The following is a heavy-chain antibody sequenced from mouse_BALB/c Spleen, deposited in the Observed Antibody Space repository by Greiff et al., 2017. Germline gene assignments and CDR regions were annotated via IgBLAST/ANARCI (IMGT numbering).Heavy chain of an antibody. J-gene: IGHJ2*01. CDR2: ISTYYGDA. D-gene: IGHD2-4*01. CDR1: GYTFTDYA. Sequence: QVQLQQSGAELVRPGVSVKISCKGSGYTFTDYAMHWVKQSHAKSLEWIGVISTYYGDASYNQKFKGKATMTVDKSSSTAYMELARLTSEDSAIYYCARGAGLHYFDYWGQGTTLTVSS. CDR3: ARGAGLHYFDY. V-gene: IGHV1S137*01.